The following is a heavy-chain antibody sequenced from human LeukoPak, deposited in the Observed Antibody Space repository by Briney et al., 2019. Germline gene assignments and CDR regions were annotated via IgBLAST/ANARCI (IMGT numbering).Heavy chain of an antibody. D-gene: IGHD2-2*01. CDR3: LGDNIVVVPAAKGMDV. Sequence: SETLSLTCTVSGGSISSYYWSWIRQPPGKGLEWIGYIYYSGSTNYNPSLKSRVTISVDTSKNQFSLKLSSVTAADTAVYYCLGDNIVVVPAAKGMDVWGQGTTVTVSS. CDR2: IYYSGST. J-gene: IGHJ6*02. V-gene: IGHV4-59*01. CDR1: GGSISSYY.